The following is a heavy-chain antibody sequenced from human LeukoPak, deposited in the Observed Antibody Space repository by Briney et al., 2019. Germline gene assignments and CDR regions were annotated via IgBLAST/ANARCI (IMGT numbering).Heavy chain of an antibody. CDR2: IYYSGNT. CDR3: ARDVGSSWYYDY. Sequence: SETLSLTCSVSSDSISGYYWSWLRQPPGKGLEWIGYIYYSGNTYYNPSLKSRVTISLDTSKNQFSLKMNSMTAADTAVYYCARDVGSSWYYDYWGQGTLVTVSS. D-gene: IGHD6-13*01. CDR1: SDSISGYY. V-gene: IGHV4-59*01. J-gene: IGHJ4*02.